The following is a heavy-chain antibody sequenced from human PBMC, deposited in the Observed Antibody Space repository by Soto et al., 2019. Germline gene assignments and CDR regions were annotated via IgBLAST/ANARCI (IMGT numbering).Heavy chain of an antibody. V-gene: IGHV3-30*18. Sequence: QVQLVESGGGVVQPGRSLRLSCVASGFTFSSYGMHWVRQAPGKGLEWVAIISYDRSDTYYADSVKGRFTISRDNSKNTLYLQMNSLRAEDTSVYYCAKEGGLSGSYYNSSSYYFDYWGQGTLVTVSS. CDR2: ISYDRSDT. CDR3: AKEGGLSGSYYNSSSYYFDY. CDR1: GFTFSSYG. J-gene: IGHJ4*02. D-gene: IGHD1-26*01.